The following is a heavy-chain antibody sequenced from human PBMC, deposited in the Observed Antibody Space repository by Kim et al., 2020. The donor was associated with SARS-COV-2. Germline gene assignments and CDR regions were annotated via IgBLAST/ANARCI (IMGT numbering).Heavy chain of an antibody. Sequence: DNTHYNPSLKSRVTITVDTSKKQISLKVFSVTAADTAVYYCARTYYGFDYWGQGTLVTVSS. V-gene: IGHV4-34*01. J-gene: IGHJ4*02. D-gene: IGHD3-22*01. CDR3: ARTYYGFDY. CDR2: DNT.